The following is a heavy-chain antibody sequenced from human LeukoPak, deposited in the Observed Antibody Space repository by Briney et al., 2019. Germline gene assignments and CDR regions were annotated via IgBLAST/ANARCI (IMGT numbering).Heavy chain of an antibody. D-gene: IGHD5-12*01. CDR1: GFTFDDYA. CDR2: ISWGSGSI. J-gene: IGHJ4*02. V-gene: IGHV3-9*01. Sequence: GGSLRLSCAASGFTFDDYAMHWVRQAPGKGLEWVSGISWGSGSITYADSVKGRFTISRDNARNSLYLQMNSLRAEDTAFYYCAKDMGTGGFTGSDLGFDYWGQGTLVTVSS. CDR3: AKDMGTGGFTGSDLGFDY.